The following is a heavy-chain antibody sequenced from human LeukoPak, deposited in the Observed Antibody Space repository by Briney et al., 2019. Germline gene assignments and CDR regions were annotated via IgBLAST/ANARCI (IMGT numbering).Heavy chain of an antibody. Sequence: GGSLKLSCAASGFTLSGSAMHWVRQASGKGLEWVGRIRSKANNHATDYAASVKGRFTISRDDSRNSAYLQMNSLKTEDTAVYYCARYLSGSYSYYFDCWGQGTVVTVSS. CDR3: ARYLSGSYSYYFDC. J-gene: IGHJ4*02. CDR2: IRSKANNHAT. D-gene: IGHD3-16*01. CDR1: GFTLSGSA. V-gene: IGHV3-73*01.